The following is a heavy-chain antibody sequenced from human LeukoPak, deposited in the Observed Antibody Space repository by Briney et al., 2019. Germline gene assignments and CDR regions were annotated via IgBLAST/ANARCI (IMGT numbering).Heavy chain of an antibody. CDR2: ISGSDGTT. CDR1: GFTFDDYA. Sequence: GGSLRLSCAASGFTFDDYAMHWVRQAPGKGLEWVSAISGSDGTTYYADSVKGRFTISRDNAKNLLYLQMNSLRAEDTAVYYCARGPYPDYWGQGTLVTVSS. J-gene: IGHJ4*02. CDR3: ARGPYPDY. V-gene: IGHV3-23*01.